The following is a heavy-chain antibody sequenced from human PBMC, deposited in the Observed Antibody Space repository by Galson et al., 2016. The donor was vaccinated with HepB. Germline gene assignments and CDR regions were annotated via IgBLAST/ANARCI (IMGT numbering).Heavy chain of an antibody. CDR2: IRSKPNNYAT. CDR3: TRRTYYYDRSGYSPFDY. V-gene: IGHV3-73*01. CDR1: GFTFSGSA. D-gene: IGHD3-22*01. J-gene: IGHJ4*02. Sequence: SLRLSCAASGFTFSGSAIHWVRQASGKGLEWVGRIRSKPNNYATAYAASVKGRFTVSRDDSKNTLYLQMNSLTTEETAVYYCTRRTYYYDRSGYSPFDYWGQGTLVTVSS.